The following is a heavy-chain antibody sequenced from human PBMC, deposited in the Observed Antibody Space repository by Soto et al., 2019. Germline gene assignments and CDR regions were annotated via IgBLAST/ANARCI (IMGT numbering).Heavy chain of an antibody. J-gene: IGHJ5*02. Sequence: SETLSLTCTVSGGSISSGDYYWSWIRQHPGKGLEWIGYIYYSGSTNYNPSLKSRVTISVDTSKNQFSLKLSSVTAADTAVYYCARAGTTMVRGVIYGWFDPWGQGTLVTVSS. CDR2: IYYSGST. CDR1: GGSISSGDYY. CDR3: ARAGTTMVRGVIYGWFDP. D-gene: IGHD3-10*01. V-gene: IGHV4-61*08.